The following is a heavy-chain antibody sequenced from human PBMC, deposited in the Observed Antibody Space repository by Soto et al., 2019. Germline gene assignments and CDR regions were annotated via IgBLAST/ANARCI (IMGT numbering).Heavy chain of an antibody. Sequence: GGSLRLSCEASGITVGSRAMSWVRQAPGEGLEWVSTITDSGGDSKYADSVGGRFTISRDNSKNTVYLQMSGLGAEDSAVYYCARGSKYSYPGSRVFNFWGRGTLVTVSS. CDR1: GITVGSRA. D-gene: IGHD3-10*01. CDR2: ITDSGGDS. J-gene: IGHJ4*02. CDR3: ARGSKYSYPGSRVFNF. V-gene: IGHV3-23*01.